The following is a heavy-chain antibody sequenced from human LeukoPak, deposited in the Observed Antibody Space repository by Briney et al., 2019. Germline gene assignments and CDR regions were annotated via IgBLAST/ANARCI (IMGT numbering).Heavy chain of an antibody. V-gene: IGHV3-30-3*01. J-gene: IGHJ5*02. CDR1: GFTFSGFA. Sequence: GGSLRLSCAVSGFTFSGFAMYWVRQAPGKGLERVALISYDGSNNYYADSVKGRFTCSRDNSKNTLYLQMNSLRAEDTAVYYCARDLAAAGTWFDPWGQGTLVTVSS. CDR3: ARDLAAAGTWFDP. CDR2: ISYDGSNN. D-gene: IGHD6-13*01.